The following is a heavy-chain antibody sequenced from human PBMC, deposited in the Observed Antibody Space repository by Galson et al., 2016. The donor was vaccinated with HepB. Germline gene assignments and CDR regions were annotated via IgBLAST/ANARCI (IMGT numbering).Heavy chain of an antibody. D-gene: IGHD3-22*01. J-gene: IGHJ5*01. CDR1: GYSFTSYW. CDR2: IYPGDSDI. Sequence: QSGAEVKKPGESLKISCKGSGYSFTSYWIAWVRQMPGKGLEWMGIIYPGDSDITYSPSFQGQVTISADKSSSTAYLQWSSLKASDTAMYYCARPHYYDSSGYYGWFDSWGQGTLVTVSS. V-gene: IGHV5-51*01. CDR3: ARPHYYDSSGYYGWFDS.